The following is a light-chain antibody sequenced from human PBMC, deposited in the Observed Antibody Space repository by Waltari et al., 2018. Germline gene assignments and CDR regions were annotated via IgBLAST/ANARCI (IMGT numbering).Light chain of an antibody. CDR3: AAWDDSLFGPV. Sequence: QPVLTQPPSASGTPGPRVTISCSGTSSNVGSASVPWYQFLPGTAPRSVIFSNNQRNSGVPDRFSASKPGTSASLAISGLQSDDEAHYYCAAWDDSLFGPVFGLGPRSPS. CDR1: SSNVGSAS. V-gene: IGLV1-44*01. J-gene: IGLJ1*01. CDR2: SNN.